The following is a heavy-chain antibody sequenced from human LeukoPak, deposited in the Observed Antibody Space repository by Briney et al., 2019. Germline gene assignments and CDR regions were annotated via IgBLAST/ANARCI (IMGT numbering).Heavy chain of an antibody. CDR1: GYTFTGYY. Sequence: ASVKVSCKASGYTFTGYYIHWLRQAPGQGLEWMGWLNPKSGSTNYAQNFQGRVTMTRDTIINTAYMELSRLRSDDTAVYYCARDDWNDPWFDPWGQGTLVTVSS. D-gene: IGHD1-1*01. V-gene: IGHV1-2*02. J-gene: IGHJ5*02. CDR3: ARDDWNDPWFDP. CDR2: LNPKSGST.